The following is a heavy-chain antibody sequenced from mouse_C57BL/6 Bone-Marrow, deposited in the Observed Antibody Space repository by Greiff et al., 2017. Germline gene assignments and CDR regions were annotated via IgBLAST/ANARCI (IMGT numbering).Heavy chain of an antibody. V-gene: IGHV1-72*01. CDR3: ARPFSTVVGRGFAY. Sequence: QVQLQQPGAELVKPGASVKLSCKASGYTFTSYWMHWVKQRPGRGLEWIGRIDPNSGGTKYTEKFKSKATLTVDKPSSTAYMQRSSRTSEDAAGYYSARPFSTVVGRGFAYWGQGTLVTVSA. J-gene: IGHJ3*01. CDR2: IDPNSGGT. D-gene: IGHD1-1*01. CDR1: GYTFTSYW.